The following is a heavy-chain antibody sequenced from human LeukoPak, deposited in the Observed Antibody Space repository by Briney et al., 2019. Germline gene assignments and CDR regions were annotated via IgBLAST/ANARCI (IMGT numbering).Heavy chain of an antibody. V-gene: IGHV4-59*08. CDR2: IYYSGST. CDR1: GGSITYYH. Sequence: SETLSLTCTVSGGSITYYHWSWIRQPPGKGLEWIGYIYYSGSTNYNPSLKSRVTISVDTPKNQFSLKLSSVTAADTAVYYCARRISSWYAFDYWGQGTLVTVSS. D-gene: IGHD6-13*01. J-gene: IGHJ4*02. CDR3: ARRISSWYAFDY.